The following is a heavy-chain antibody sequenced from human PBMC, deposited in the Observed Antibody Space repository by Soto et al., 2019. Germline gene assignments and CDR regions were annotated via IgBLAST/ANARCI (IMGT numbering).Heavy chain of an antibody. CDR3: ARVGATVTSQALGFDH. D-gene: IGHD4-17*01. J-gene: IGHJ4*02. CDR2: LYYTGST. Sequence: QVQLQESGPGLVRPSETLSLTCTVSGGSISSHYWSWVRQPPGKGLECIGYLYYTGSTNYNASLKSQVTMSLDTSKNQFSLMLTSVTAADTAVYYCARVGATVTSQALGFDHWGQGILVTVSS. V-gene: IGHV4-59*11. CDR1: GGSISSHY.